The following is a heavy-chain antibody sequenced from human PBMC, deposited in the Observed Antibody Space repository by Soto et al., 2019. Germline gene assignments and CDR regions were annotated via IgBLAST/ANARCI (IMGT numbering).Heavy chain of an antibody. V-gene: IGHV4-4*07. CDR3: ARGSFHPPAGNLGGLFDP. D-gene: IGHD3-10*01. J-gene: IGHJ5*02. Sequence: PSETLSLTCAVSGGSITNYYWNWIRQPAGEGLEWIGRIFVSGITTYNPSLQSRVTMSIDMSKSQFSLKLTPVTAADTAIYFCARGSFHPPAGNLGGLFDPWGQGILVTVSS. CDR2: IFVSGIT. CDR1: GGSITNYY.